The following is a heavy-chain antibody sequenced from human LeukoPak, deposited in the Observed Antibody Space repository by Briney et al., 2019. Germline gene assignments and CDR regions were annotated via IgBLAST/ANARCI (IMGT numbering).Heavy chain of an antibody. V-gene: IGHV4-39*07. J-gene: IGHJ3*02. CDR1: GGSISSTNYY. D-gene: IGHD5-24*01. CDR3: AVLLAGVSDGFDNAFDI. CDR2: MYYNGST. Sequence: SETLSLTCTVSGGSISSTNYYWGWIRQPPGKGLEWIGSMYYNGSTYYNPSLKSRVTISVDTSKNQFSLKLRSVTAADTALYYCAVLLAGVSDGFDNAFDIWGQGTMVTVSS.